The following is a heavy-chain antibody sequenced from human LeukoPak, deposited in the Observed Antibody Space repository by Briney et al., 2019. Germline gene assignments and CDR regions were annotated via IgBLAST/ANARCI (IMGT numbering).Heavy chain of an antibody. CDR3: AKHPEPNYYGSGSYYYYYYGMDV. V-gene: IGHV3-48*01. Sequence: GGSLRLSCAASGFTFSSYSMNWVRQAPGKGLEWVSYISSSSSTIYYADSVKGRFTISRDNSKNTLYLQMNSLRAEDTAVYYCAKHPEPNYYGSGSYYYYYYGMDVWGQGTTVTVSS. J-gene: IGHJ6*02. CDR1: GFTFSSYS. D-gene: IGHD3-10*01. CDR2: ISSSSSTI.